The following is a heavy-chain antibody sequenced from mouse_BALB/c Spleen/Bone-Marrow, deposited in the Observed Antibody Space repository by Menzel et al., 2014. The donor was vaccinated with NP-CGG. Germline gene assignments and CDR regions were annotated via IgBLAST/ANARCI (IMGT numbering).Heavy chain of an antibody. V-gene: IGHV1S130*01. J-gene: IGHJ2*01. Sequence: VQLQQSGSVLVRPGASVKLSCKASGYTFTSSWMHWAKQRPGQGLEWIGEIHPNTDNTNYDEKFKGKATLTVGTSSSTAYVDLSSLTSEDSAVYYCARHHRYAYYFDYWGQGTTLTVSS. D-gene: IGHD2-14*01. CDR3: ARHHRYAYYFDY. CDR1: GYTFTSSW. CDR2: IHPNTDNT.